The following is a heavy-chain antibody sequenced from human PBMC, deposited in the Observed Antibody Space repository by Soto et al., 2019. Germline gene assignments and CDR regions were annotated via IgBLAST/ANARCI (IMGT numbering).Heavy chain of an antibody. CDR2: INSDGSVS. D-gene: IGHD2-15*01. J-gene: IGHJ6*03. CDR3: ARGDCVGGTCYSLAGSFYYYMDV. Sequence: EVQLVESGGGLVQPGGSLRLSCAASGFTFSNYWMYWVRQAPGKGLEWVSRINSDGSVSSYADSVKGRLTISRDNVKNTLYLPMDSHRAEDTAVYYCARGDCVGGTCYSLAGSFYYYMDVWGKGTTVTVFS. V-gene: IGHV3-74*02. CDR1: GFTFSNYW.